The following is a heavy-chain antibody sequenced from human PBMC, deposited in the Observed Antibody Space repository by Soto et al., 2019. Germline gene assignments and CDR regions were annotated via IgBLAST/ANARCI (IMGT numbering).Heavy chain of an antibody. CDR1: GGTFSSYA. D-gene: IGHD2-15*01. CDR2: IIPIFGTA. V-gene: IGHV1-69*06. J-gene: IGHJ6*02. CDR3: ARDGAICSGGSCRENYYYGMDV. Sequence: QVQLVQSGAEVKKPGSSVKVSCKASGGTFSSYAISWVRQAPGQGLEWTGGIIPIFGTANYAQKFQGRVTITADKSTSTAYMELSSLRSEDTAVYYCARDGAICSGGSCRENYYYGMDVWGQGTTVTVSS.